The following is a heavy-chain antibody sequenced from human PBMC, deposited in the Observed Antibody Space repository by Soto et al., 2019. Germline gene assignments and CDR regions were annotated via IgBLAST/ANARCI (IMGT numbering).Heavy chain of an antibody. CDR1: GFTFSSYW. CDR2: INADGTST. V-gene: IGHV3-74*01. D-gene: IGHD2-2*01. J-gene: IGHJ4*02. CDR3: VKVLARGVGVPRFYFDS. Sequence: GGSLRLSCAASGFTFSSYWMHWVRQAPGKGLVWVSRINADGTSTSYADSVKGRFTISRDNAKNTLYLHVNSLRAEDTAVYYCVKVLARGVGVPRFYFDSWGXGALVNVSS.